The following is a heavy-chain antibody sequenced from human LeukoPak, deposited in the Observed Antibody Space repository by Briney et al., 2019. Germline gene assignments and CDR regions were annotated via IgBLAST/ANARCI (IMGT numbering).Heavy chain of an antibody. V-gene: IGHV4-59*11. CDR1: GGSISTHY. CDR3: ARETPLLWFGDFSHYYYMDV. CDR2: IHYSGNT. J-gene: IGHJ6*03. Sequence: SETLSLTCTVSGGSISTHYWSWIRQPPGKGLEWIGYIHYSGNTNYNPSLKNRVTISVDTSKNQFSLKLSSVTAADTAVYYCARETPLLWFGDFSHYYYMDVWGKGTTVTVSS. D-gene: IGHD3-10*01.